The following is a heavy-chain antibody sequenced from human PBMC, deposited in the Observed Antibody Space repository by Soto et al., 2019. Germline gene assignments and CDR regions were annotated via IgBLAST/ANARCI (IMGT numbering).Heavy chain of an antibody. Sequence: SGPTLVNPTETLTLTCTVSGFSLSNARMGVSWIRQPPGKALEWLAHIFSNDEKSYSTSLKSRLTISKDTSKSQVVLTMTNMDPVDTATYYCARTSLVRYYYYGMDVWGQGTTVTVSS. D-gene: IGHD6-13*01. CDR2: IFSNDEK. J-gene: IGHJ6*02. CDR3: ARTSLVRYYYYGMDV. V-gene: IGHV2-26*01. CDR1: GFSLSNARMG.